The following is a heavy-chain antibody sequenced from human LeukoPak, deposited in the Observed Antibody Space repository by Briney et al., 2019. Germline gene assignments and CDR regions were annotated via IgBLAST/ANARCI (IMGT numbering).Heavy chain of an antibody. V-gene: IGHV3-30*02. J-gene: IGHJ6*02. CDR3: AKAGGYDIRSYGMYV. D-gene: IGHD5-12*01. CDR1: GFTFSSYG. Sequence: PGGSLRLSCAASGFTFSSYGMHWVRQAPGKGLEWVAFIRYDGSNKYYADSVKGRFTISRDNSKNTLYLQMNSLRAEDTAVYYCAKAGGYDIRSYGMYVWGQGTTGTGSS. CDR2: IRYDGSNK.